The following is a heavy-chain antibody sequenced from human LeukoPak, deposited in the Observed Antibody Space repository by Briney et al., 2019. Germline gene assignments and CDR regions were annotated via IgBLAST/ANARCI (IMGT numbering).Heavy chain of an antibody. J-gene: IGHJ5*02. V-gene: IGHV3-53*01. CDR2: IYSGGTT. D-gene: IGHD2-21*01. Sequence: GGSLRLSCAASGFTVSNNYMSWVRQAPGKGLEWVSVIYSGGTTYYTDSVKGRFTISRDNSKNTLYLQMNSLRAEDTAVYYCAKDRGEHWFDPWGQGTLVTVSS. CDR1: GFTVSNNY. CDR3: AKDRGEHWFDP.